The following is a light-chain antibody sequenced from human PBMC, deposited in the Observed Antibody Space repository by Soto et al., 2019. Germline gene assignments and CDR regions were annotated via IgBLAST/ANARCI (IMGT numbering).Light chain of an antibody. CDR3: QVWDSGTALV. V-gene: IGLV3-21*02. CDR1: NIGSNR. Sequence: SYELTQPPSASVAPGQTARITCEEKNIGSNRVNWYQQKPGQAPVLVVYDDRDRPSGIPERFSGSNGGSMATLIISRVEAGDEADYYGQVWDSGTALVFGGGTKVTVL. CDR2: DDR. J-gene: IGLJ3*02.